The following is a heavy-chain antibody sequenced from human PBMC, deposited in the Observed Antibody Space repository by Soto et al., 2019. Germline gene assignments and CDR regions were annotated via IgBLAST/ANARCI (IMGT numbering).Heavy chain of an antibody. CDR3: ARESAMVRGVTAARHFQH. Sequence: QVQLQESSPEMVKPSETLSLTCTVSSGSISGYYWSWIRQPPGKGLEWIGYIYYNGNTNYNPSLQSRVTRSVDTSKNQFSLKLSSVTTADTAVYYCARESAMVRGVTAARHFQHWGQGTLVTVSS. CDR1: SGSISGYY. J-gene: IGHJ1*01. D-gene: IGHD3-10*01. V-gene: IGHV4-59*01. CDR2: IYYNGNT.